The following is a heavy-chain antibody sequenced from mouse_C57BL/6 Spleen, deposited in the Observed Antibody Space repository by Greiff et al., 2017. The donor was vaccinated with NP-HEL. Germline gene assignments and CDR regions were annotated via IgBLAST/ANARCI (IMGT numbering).Heavy chain of an antibody. D-gene: IGHD4-1*01. Sequence: EVQLQESGGGLVQPGGSMKLSCVASGFTFSNYWMNWVRQSPEKGLEWVAQIRLKSDNYATHYAESVKGRFTISRDDSKSSVYLQMNNLRAEDTGIYYCTRWNWDGFAYWGQGTLVTVSA. V-gene: IGHV6-3*01. CDR1: GFTFSNYW. CDR3: TRWNWDGFAY. CDR2: IRLKSDNYAT. J-gene: IGHJ3*01.